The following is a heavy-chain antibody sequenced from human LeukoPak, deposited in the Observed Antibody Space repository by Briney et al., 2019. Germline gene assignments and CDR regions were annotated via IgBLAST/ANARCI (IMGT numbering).Heavy chain of an antibody. V-gene: IGHV1-69*05. CDR1: GGTFSSYA. Sequence: ASVKVSCKASGGTFSSYAISWVRQAPGQGLEWMGGIIPIFGTANYAQKFQGRVTITTDESTSTAYMELSSLRSEDTAVYYCVRWGGGYCRSTSCYGFGPWGQGTLVTVSS. D-gene: IGHD2-2*01. CDR2: IIPIFGTA. J-gene: IGHJ5*02. CDR3: VRWGGGYCRSTSCYGFGP.